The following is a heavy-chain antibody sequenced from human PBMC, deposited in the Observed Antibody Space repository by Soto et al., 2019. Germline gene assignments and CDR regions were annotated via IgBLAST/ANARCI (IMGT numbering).Heavy chain of an antibody. CDR3: AKTGPIVVVTGGMDV. V-gene: IGHV3-30*18. D-gene: IGHD3-22*01. J-gene: IGHJ6*02. CDR1: GFTFSSYG. CDR2: ISYDGSNK. Sequence: GGSLRLSCAASGFTFSSYGMHWVRPAPGKGLEWVAVISYDGSNKYYADSVKGRFTISRDNSKNTLYLQMNSLRAEDTAVYYCAKTGPIVVVTGGMDVWGQGTTVTVSS.